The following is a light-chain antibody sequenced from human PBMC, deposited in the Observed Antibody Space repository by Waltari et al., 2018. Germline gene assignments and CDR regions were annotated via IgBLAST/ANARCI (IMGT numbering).Light chain of an antibody. CDR2: EAS. J-gene: IGKJ4*01. CDR3: QQYNDYPLT. Sequence: DIQMTQSPSTLSASVGDRVTITCRASQSISTWLDWYQQKPGKAPKLLIYEASGLESGVPSRFSGSGSGTEFTLTISSLQPDDFATYYCQQYNDYPLTFGGGTKVEIK. CDR1: QSISTW. V-gene: IGKV1-5*03.